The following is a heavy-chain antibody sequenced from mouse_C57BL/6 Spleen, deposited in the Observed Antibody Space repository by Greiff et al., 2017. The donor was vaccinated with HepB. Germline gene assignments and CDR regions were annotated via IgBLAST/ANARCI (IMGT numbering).Heavy chain of an antibody. V-gene: IGHV1-20*01. CDR1: GYSFTGYF. Sequence: EVQLQESGPELVKPGDSVKISCKASGYSFTGYFMNWVMQSHGKSLEWIGRINPYNGDTFYNQKFKGKATLTVDKSSSTAHMELRSLTSEDSAVYYCARWRLSYFDVWGTGTTVTVSS. CDR3: ARWRLSYFDV. CDR2: INPYNGDT. J-gene: IGHJ1*03.